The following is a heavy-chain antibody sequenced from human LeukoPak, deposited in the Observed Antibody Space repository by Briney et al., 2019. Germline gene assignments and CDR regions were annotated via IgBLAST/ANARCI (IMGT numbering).Heavy chain of an antibody. CDR3: AEDSQLTIFGVVIPSSYYYYGMDV. V-gene: IGHV3-9*01. D-gene: IGHD3-3*01. CDR2: ISWNSGSI. Sequence: GGSLRLSCAASGFTFDDYAMHWVRQAPGKGLEWVSGISWNSGSIGYADSVKGRFTISRDNAKNSLYLQMNSLRAEDTALYYCAEDSQLTIFGVVIPSSYYYYGMDVWGQGTTVTVSS. J-gene: IGHJ6*02. CDR1: GFTFDDYA.